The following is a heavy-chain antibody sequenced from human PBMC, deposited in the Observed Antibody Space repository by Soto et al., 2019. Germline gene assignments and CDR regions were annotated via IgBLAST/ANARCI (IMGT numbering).Heavy chain of an antibody. CDR1: GGTFSSYA. CDR3: ARDPPTYYDILTGYRVDGFAP. J-gene: IGHJ5*02. D-gene: IGHD3-9*01. CDR2: IIPIFGTA. Sequence: QVQLVQSGAEVKKPGSSVTVSCTASGGTFSSYAISWVRQAPGQGLEWMGGIIPIFGTANYAQKFQGRVTITADESTSTAYMELSSLRSEDTAVYYCARDPPTYYDILTGYRVDGFAPWGQGTLVTVSS. V-gene: IGHV1-69*01.